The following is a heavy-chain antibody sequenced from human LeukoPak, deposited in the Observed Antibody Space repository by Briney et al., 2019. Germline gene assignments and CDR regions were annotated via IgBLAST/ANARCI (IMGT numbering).Heavy chain of an antibody. J-gene: IGHJ4*02. CDR2: INHSGST. D-gene: IGHD3-9*01. Sequence: PSETLSLTCAVYGGSFIDYYWTWIRQPPGKGLEWTGEINHSGSTIYNPSLKSRVSISVDASKNQFSLRLSSVTAADTAVYYCATTHHDILTGYFHWGQGTLVTVSS. CDR3: ATTHHDILTGYFH. CDR1: GGSFIDYY. V-gene: IGHV4-34*01.